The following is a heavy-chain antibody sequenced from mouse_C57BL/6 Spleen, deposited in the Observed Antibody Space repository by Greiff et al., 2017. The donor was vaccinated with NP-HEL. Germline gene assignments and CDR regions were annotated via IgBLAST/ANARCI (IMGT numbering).Heavy chain of an antibody. CDR2: IDPANGNT. Sequence: EVKLQESVAELVRPGASVKLSCTASGFNIKNTYMHWVKQRPEQGLEWIGRIDPANGNTKYAPKFQGKATITADTSSNTAYLQLSSLTSEDTAIYYCARGVITTVVATSYYFDYWGQGTTLTVSS. CDR3: ARGVITTVVATSYYFDY. D-gene: IGHD1-1*01. CDR1: GFNIKNTY. V-gene: IGHV14-3*01. J-gene: IGHJ2*01.